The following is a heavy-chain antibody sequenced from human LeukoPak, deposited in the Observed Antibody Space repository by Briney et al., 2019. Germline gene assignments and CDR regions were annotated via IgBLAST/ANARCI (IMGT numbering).Heavy chain of an antibody. CDR2: ISDRGVSI. V-gene: IGHV3-23*01. Sequence: GASLRLAYAASGFTVSTYAMSWVRQAPGKGLEWVSSISDRGVSIYYADSVRGRFTISRDNSKNTLSLHMSSLRVEDTAIYWCAGSPSYSGDYSYDAFDMWGQGTMVTVSS. CDR3: AGSPSYSGDYSYDAFDM. J-gene: IGHJ3*02. D-gene: IGHD1-26*01. CDR1: GFTVSTYA.